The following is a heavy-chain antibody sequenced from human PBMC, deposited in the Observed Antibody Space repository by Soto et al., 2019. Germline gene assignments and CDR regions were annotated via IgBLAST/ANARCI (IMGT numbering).Heavy chain of an antibody. Sequence: GGSLRLSCAASGFTVSSNYMSWVRQAPGKGLEWVSGIYSGGSTYYADSVKGRFTISRDNSKNTLYLQMNSLRAEDTAVYYCGTASTRAPHCLDSWGPGTLVTVSS. J-gene: IGHJ4*02. D-gene: IGHD2-21*02. V-gene: IGHV3-53*01. CDR3: GTASTRAPHCLDS. CDR2: IYSGGST. CDR1: GFTVSSNY.